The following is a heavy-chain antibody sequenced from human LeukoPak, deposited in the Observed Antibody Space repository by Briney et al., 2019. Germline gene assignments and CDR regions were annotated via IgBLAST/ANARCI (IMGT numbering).Heavy chain of an antibody. V-gene: IGHV4-4*07. D-gene: IGHD2-15*01. CDR2: IYTSGST. J-gene: IGHJ4*02. CDR3: ARHTAAATPKSEYYFDY. Sequence: SETLSLTCTVSGGSISSYYWSWIRQPAGKGLEWIGRIYTSGSTNYNPSLKSRVTISVDTSKNQFSLKLSSVTAADTAVYYCARHTAAATPKSEYYFDYWGQGTLVTVSS. CDR1: GGSISSYY.